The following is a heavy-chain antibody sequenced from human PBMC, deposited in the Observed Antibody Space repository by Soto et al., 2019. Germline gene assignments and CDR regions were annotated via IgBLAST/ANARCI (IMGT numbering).Heavy chain of an antibody. V-gene: IGHV4-38-2*01. CDR2: TYHRGTT. D-gene: IGHD5-12*01. CDR3: ERTENVGDYPY. Sequence: SETLSPTCAVSGGSIISNYWWAWTRQSPGEGLVWIWSTYHRGTTYDNPSLESRVIISVYTSESRFALRLTSVTAADTAVYYCERTENVGDYPYFGQGTVVTVSS. J-gene: IGHJ4*02. CDR1: GGSIISNYW.